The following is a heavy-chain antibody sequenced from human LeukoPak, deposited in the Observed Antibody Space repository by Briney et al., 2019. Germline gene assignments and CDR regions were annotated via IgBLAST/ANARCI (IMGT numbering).Heavy chain of an antibody. Sequence: PSETLFLTCSVYGGSFSAFYWNWIRQPPGKGLEWVGEVDHSGSTYYNPSLKSRVTFSVDTSKKQFSLKLTSVTAADTAVYYCARAAYCSSTNCYGFDYWGQGTLVTVSS. J-gene: IGHJ4*02. V-gene: IGHV4-34*01. CDR2: VDHSGST. D-gene: IGHD2-2*01. CDR3: ARAAYCSSTNCYGFDY. CDR1: GGSFSAFY.